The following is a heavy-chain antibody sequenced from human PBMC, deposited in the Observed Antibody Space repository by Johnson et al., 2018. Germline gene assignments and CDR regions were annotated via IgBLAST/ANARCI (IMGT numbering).Heavy chain of an antibody. V-gene: IGHV3-13*01. J-gene: IGHJ6*03. D-gene: IGHD3-10*01. CDR2: VDIAGDT. CDR3: ARGGRDYYYMDV. Sequence: QLVQSGGGLVQPGGSLRLSCAASGFTFSTYDMHWVRQATGKGLEWVSTVDIAGDTYYPGSVKGRFTISRENAKNSLYLQMNSRRAGDTAVYYCARGGRDYYYMDVWGKGTTGTVSS. CDR1: GFTFSTYD.